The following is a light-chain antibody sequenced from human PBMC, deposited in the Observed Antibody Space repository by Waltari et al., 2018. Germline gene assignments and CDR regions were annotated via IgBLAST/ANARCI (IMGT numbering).Light chain of an antibody. J-gene: IGLJ1*01. CDR2: KNS. CDR3: SSWDDSLDGHV. Sequence: QSVLTPPPSASAPPGQRVPISCSGTSSTLGSTTFNWYHYVPGTAPKLLIYKNSDRPSGVPDRFSASKSGTSASLAISGLQSDDESDYYCSSWDDSLDGHVFGTGSRVTVL. CDR1: SSTLGSTT. V-gene: IGLV1-44*01.